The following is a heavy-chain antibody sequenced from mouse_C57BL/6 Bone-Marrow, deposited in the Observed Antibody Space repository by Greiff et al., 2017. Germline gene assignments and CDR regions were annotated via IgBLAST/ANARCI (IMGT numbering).Heavy chain of an antibody. Sequence: QVQVKKPGAERGKRGASVKMSCKASGYTFTSYWITWVKQRPGQGLEWIGDIYPGSGSTNYNEKFKSKATLTVDTSSSTAYMQLSSLTSEDSAVYYCARGSLAYWGQGTLVTVSA. CDR1: GYTFTSYW. J-gene: IGHJ3*01. V-gene: IGHV1-55*01. D-gene: IGHD6-1*01. CDR2: IYPGSGST. CDR3: ARGSLAY.